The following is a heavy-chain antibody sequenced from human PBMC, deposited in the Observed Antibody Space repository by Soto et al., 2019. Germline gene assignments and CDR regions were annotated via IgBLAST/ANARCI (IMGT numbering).Heavy chain of an antibody. Sequence: GGSLRLSCAASGFTFSSYWMSWVRQAPGKGLEWVANIKQDGSEKYYVDSVKGRFTISRDNAKNSLYLQMNSLRAEDTAVYYCASDGHSGYPPDDAFDIWGQGTMVTVSS. CDR2: IKQDGSEK. V-gene: IGHV3-7*01. CDR3: ASDGHSGYPPDDAFDI. J-gene: IGHJ3*02. D-gene: IGHD5-12*01. CDR1: GFTFSSYW.